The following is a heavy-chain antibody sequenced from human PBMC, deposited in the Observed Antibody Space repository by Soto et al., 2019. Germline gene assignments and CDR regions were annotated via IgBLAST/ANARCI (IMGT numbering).Heavy chain of an antibody. Sequence: ASVNVSCKASGGTFSSYAISWVRQAPGQGLEWMGGIIPIFGTANYAQKFQGRVTITADESTSTAYMELSSLRSEDTAVYYCARELERLYYYYGMDVWGQGTTVTVSS. CDR2: IIPIFGTA. J-gene: IGHJ6*02. CDR1: GGTFSSYA. CDR3: ARELERLYYYYGMDV. D-gene: IGHD1-1*01. V-gene: IGHV1-69*13.